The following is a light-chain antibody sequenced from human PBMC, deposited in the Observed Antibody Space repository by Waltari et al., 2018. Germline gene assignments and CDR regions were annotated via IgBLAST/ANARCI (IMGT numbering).Light chain of an antibody. Sequence: DIQMTQSPSTLSASVGDRVTITCRASQTINNWLAWYQQKPGKAPQLLIQRASVLQSGVPSRFIGSGSGTDFTLTISSLQAEDAAVYFCQQYYSTPITFGGGTRVEIK. J-gene: IGKJ4*01. CDR3: QQYYSTPIT. V-gene: IGKV1-5*03. CDR1: QTINNW. CDR2: RAS.